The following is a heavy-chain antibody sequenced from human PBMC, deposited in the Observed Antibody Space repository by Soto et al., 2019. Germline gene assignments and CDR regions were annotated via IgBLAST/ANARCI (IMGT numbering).Heavy chain of an antibody. CDR1: GYTFTTHA. D-gene: IGHD1-1*01. Sequence: ASVKVSCKASGYTFTTHAMHWLRQGPGQSLEWNGWINGGTGQTKHSQRFQGRVTITRDTSASTAYIELRSLRSEDTAVYYCARGKGMEENYYLYGLDIWGQGTTVTVS. CDR2: INGGTGQT. CDR3: ARGKGMEENYYLYGLDI. V-gene: IGHV1-3*01. J-gene: IGHJ6*01.